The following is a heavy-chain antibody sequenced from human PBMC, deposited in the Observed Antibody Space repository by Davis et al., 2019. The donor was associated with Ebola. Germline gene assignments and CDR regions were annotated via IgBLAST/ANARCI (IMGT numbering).Heavy chain of an antibody. V-gene: IGHV1-69*04. CDR3: ARDTTVTTFDY. CDR2: IIPILGIA. CDR1: GGTFSSYA. D-gene: IGHD4-17*01. J-gene: IGHJ4*02. Sequence: SVKVSCKASGGTFSSYAISWVRQAPGQGLEWMGRIIPILGIANYAQKFQGRVTITADKSTSTAYMELRSLRSDDTAVYYCARDTTVTTFDYWGQGTLVTVSS.